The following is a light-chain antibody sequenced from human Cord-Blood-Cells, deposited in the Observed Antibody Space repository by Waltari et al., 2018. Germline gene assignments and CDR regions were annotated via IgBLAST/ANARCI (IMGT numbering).Light chain of an antibody. CDR1: QSVLYSSNNKNY. J-gene: IGKJ2*01. Sequence: DIVMIQSPDSLAVSLGERANINCKSSQSVLYSSNNKNYLAWYQQKPGQPPKLLIYWASTRESGVPDRFIGSGSGTDFTLTISSLQAEDVAVYYCQQYYSTPYTFGQGTKLEIK. CDR2: WAS. V-gene: IGKV4-1*01. CDR3: QQYYSTPYT.